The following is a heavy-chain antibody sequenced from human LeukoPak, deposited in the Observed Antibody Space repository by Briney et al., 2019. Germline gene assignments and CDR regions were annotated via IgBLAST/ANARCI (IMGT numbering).Heavy chain of an antibody. CDR3: TYTGWYQVPDY. CDR1: GGSLSSYY. D-gene: IGHD6-19*01. Sequence: SETLSLTCAVYGGSLSSYYCSWIRQPPGKGLEWIGHITHSGSTNYNPSLKNRVTVSVDASKNQFSLKLSSVTAADTAVYYCTYTGWYQVPDYWGQGTLVTVSS. V-gene: IGHV4-34*01. CDR2: ITHSGST. J-gene: IGHJ4*02.